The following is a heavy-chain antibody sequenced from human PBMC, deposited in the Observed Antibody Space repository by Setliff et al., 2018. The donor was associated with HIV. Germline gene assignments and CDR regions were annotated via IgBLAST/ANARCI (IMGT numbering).Heavy chain of an antibody. D-gene: IGHD6-6*01. CDR1: GYSISSGYY. J-gene: IGHJ4*02. CDR2: IYHSGST. Sequence: KPSETLSLTCAVSGYSISSGYYWGWIRQPPGKGLEWIGSIYHSGSTYYNPSLKSRVTISVDTSKNQFSLKLSSVTAADTAVYYCAGGPAANRYSSSSSLFDYWGQGTLVTVSS. V-gene: IGHV4-38-2*01. CDR3: AGGPAANRYSSSSSLFDY.